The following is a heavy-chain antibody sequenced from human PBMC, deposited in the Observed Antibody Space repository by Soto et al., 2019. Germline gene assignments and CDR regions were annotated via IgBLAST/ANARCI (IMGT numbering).Heavy chain of an antibody. J-gene: IGHJ6*02. CDR3: AREVITGTIDAYYYYYYGMDV. CDR1: GGTFSSYA. CDR2: IIPIFGTA. D-gene: IGHD1-7*01. V-gene: IGHV1-69*01. Sequence: QVQLVQSGAEVKKPGSSVKVSCKASGGTFSSYAISWVRQAPGQGLEWMGGIIPIFGTANYAQKFQGRVMITEDESTSTAYMELSSLRSEDTAVYYCAREVITGTIDAYYYYYYGMDVWGQGTTVTVSS.